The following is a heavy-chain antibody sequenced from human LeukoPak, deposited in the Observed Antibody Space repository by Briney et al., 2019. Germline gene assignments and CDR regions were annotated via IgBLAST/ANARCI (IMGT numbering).Heavy chain of an antibody. CDR2: ISSSGSTI. D-gene: IGHD2-2*01. Sequence: PGGSLRLSCAASGFTFSSYEMNWVRQAPGKGLEWVSYISSSGSTIYYADSVKGRFTISRDNAKSSLYLQMNSLRAEDTAVYYCAREDCSSTSCYPFDYWGQGTLVTVSS. J-gene: IGHJ4*02. CDR1: GFTFSSYE. CDR3: AREDCSSTSCYPFDY. V-gene: IGHV3-48*03.